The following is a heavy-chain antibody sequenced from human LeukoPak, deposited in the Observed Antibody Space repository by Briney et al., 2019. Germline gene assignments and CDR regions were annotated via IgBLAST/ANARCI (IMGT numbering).Heavy chain of an antibody. CDR1: GFTFSSYA. Sequence: GGSLRLSCAASGFTFSSYAMSWVRQAPGKGLEWVSVIYSGGSTYYADSVKGRFTISRDNSKNTLYLQMNSLRAEDTAVYYCARGPGGYYDSSGYCGAFDIWGQGTMVTVSS. J-gene: IGHJ3*02. CDR2: IYSGGST. D-gene: IGHD3-22*01. CDR3: ARGPGGYYDSSGYCGAFDI. V-gene: IGHV3-66*01.